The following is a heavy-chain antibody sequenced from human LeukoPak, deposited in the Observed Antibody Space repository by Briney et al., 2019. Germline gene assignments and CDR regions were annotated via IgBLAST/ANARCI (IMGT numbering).Heavy chain of an antibody. CDR1: GFTFSSFS. Sequence: GGSLRLSCAASGFTFSSFSMNWVRQAPGKGLEWVSYISSSSSSIYYADSVKGRFTISRDNARNSLYLQMNSLRAEDTAVYYCARDLGLHWGRGTLVTVSS. D-gene: IGHD7-27*01. J-gene: IGHJ4*02. CDR3: ARDLGLH. CDR2: ISSSSSSI. V-gene: IGHV3-48*01.